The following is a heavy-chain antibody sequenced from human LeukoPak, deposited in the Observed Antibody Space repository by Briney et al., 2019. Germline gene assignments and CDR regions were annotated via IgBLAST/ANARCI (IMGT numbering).Heavy chain of an antibody. V-gene: IGHV4-61*02. Sequence: SETLSLTCTVSGGSISSGSYYWSWIRQPAGKGLEWIGRIYTSGSTNYNPSLKSRVTISVDTSKNQFSLKLSSVTAADTAAYYCARHASGSYYNPLDSWGQGTLVTVSS. CDR1: GGSISSGSYY. CDR2: IYTSGST. CDR3: ARHASGSYYNPLDS. J-gene: IGHJ4*02. D-gene: IGHD3-10*01.